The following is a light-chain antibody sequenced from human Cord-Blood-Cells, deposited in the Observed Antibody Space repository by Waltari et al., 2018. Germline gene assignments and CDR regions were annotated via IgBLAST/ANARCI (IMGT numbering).Light chain of an antibody. J-gene: IGLJ3*02. CDR1: NIGSKS. V-gene: IGLV3-21*04. Sequence: SYVLTQPPSVSVAPGKTARITCGGNNIGSKSVHWYQQKPGQAPVLVIYYDSDRPSGIPERFSGSNSGNTATLTISRVEAGDEADYYCQVWDSSSDHWV. CDR3: QVWDSSSDHWV. CDR2: YDS.